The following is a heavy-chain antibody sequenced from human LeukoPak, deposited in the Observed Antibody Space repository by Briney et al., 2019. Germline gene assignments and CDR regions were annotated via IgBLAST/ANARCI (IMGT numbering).Heavy chain of an antibody. V-gene: IGHV4-39*01. CDR3: ARRSPVAGTGLGSWYFDL. J-gene: IGHJ2*01. D-gene: IGHD6-19*01. CDR1: VGSSSISSYY. Sequence: SEPLSLTCTVSVGSSSISSYYGRWIRQPPRKGLEWIGRIYYNGTTYFNRSLKIRVPISVDTSMNQFSLELTSGTAADTAVYYCARRSPVAGTGLGSWYFDLWGRGTLVTVSS. CDR2: IYYNGTT.